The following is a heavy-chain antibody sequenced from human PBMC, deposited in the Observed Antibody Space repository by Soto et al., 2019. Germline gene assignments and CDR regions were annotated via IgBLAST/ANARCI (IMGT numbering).Heavy chain of an antibody. Sequence: PSETLSLTCTVSGGSISSGGYYWSWIRQHPGKGLEWIGYIYYSGSTYYNPSLKIRVTISVDTSKNQFSLKLSSVTAADTAVYYCASITFGREYYFDYWGQGTLVTVSS. V-gene: IGHV4-31*03. CDR1: GGSISSGGYY. J-gene: IGHJ4*02. D-gene: IGHD3-16*01. CDR3: ASITFGREYYFDY. CDR2: IYYSGST.